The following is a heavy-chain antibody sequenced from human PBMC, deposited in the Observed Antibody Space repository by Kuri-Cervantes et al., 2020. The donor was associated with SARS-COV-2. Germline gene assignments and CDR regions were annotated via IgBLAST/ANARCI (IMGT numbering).Heavy chain of an antibody. CDR2: ISAYNGNT. CDR1: GYTFTSYG. Sequence: ASVKVSCKASGYTFTSYGISWVRQAPGQGLEWMGWISAYNGNTNYAQKLQGRVTMTTDTSTSTAYMELRGLRSEGTAVYYCARDRVVPAALYYFDYWGQGTLVTVSS. J-gene: IGHJ4*02. V-gene: IGHV1-18*01. D-gene: IGHD2-2*01. CDR3: ARDRVVPAALYYFDY.